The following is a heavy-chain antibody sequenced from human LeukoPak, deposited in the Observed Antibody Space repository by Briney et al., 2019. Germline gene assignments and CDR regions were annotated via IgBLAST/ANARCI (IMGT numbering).Heavy chain of an antibody. D-gene: IGHD3-10*01. V-gene: IGHV3-30*18. CDR2: ISYDGSNK. J-gene: IGHJ4*02. CDR1: GFTFSSYG. Sequence: PGGSLRLSCAASGFTFSSYGMHWVRQAPGKGLEWVAVISYDGSNKYYADSVKGRFTISRDNSKNTLYLQMNSLRAEDTAVYYCAKAGSGSYLGYFDYWGQGTLVTVSS. CDR3: AKAGSGSYLGYFDY.